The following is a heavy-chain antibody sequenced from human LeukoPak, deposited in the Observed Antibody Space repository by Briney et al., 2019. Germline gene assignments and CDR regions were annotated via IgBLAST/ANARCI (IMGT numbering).Heavy chain of an antibody. CDR2: LSYDGSYK. V-gene: IGHV3-30*04. CDR1: GFTFSNYA. J-gene: IGHJ4*02. Sequence: GGSLRLSCAASGFTFSNYAMHWVRQAPGMGLEWLAVLSYDGSYKYYSDSVKGRFTITRDNSKNTLYLQMNSLRAEDTALYYCARVRGEYYYDSSGYYFDYWGQGTLVTVSS. CDR3: ARVRGEYYYDSSGYYFDY. D-gene: IGHD3-22*01.